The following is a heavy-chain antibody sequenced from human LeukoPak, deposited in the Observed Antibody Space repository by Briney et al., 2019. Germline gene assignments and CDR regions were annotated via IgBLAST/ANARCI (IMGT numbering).Heavy chain of an antibody. CDR2: IGPHSSAT. CDR3: AREGNGLLSKDFDY. Sequence: ASVKVSCKSSGFAFTDYYIHWVRQAPGQGLEWMGYIGPHSSATSSPQEFQGRVTMTRDTSMSTAYMELTRLTSDDTAVYYCAREGNGLLSKDFDYWGQGTLVTVSS. V-gene: IGHV1-2*02. J-gene: IGHJ4*02. CDR1: GFAFTDYY. D-gene: IGHD2/OR15-2a*01.